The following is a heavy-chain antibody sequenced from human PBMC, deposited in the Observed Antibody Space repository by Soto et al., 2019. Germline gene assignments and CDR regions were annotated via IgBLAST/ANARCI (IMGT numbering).Heavy chain of an antibody. CDR2: INHSGST. V-gene: IGHV4-34*01. Sequence: SETLSLTCAVYGGSFSGYYWSWIRQPPGKGLEWIGEINHSGSTNYNPSLKSRVTISVDTSKNQFSLKLSSVTAADTAVYYCARGWPYYYDSSGYYRKSPFDYWGQGTLVTVS. J-gene: IGHJ4*02. CDR3: ARGWPYYYDSSGYYRKSPFDY. D-gene: IGHD3-22*01. CDR1: GGSFSGYY.